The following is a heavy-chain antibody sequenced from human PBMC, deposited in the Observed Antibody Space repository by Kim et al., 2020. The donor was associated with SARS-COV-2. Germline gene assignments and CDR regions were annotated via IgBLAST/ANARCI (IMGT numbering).Heavy chain of an antibody. D-gene: IGHD3-10*01. CDR1: GFTFTNAW. J-gene: IGHJ4*02. CDR3: TTVWFPGEDY. V-gene: IGHV3-15*01. CDR2: IKRKTDGGTT. Sequence: GGSLRLSCAASGFTFTNAWMNWVRQAPGKGLEWVGLIKRKTDGGTTDYAAPVKGRFTISRDDSKNTLYLQMNSLKTEDTAVYYCTTVWFPGEDYWGQGTLVTVSS.